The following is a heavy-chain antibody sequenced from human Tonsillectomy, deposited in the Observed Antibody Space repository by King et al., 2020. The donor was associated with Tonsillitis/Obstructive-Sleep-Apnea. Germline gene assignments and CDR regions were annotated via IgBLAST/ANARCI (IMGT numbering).Heavy chain of an antibody. CDR1: GGTFSSYA. J-gene: IGHJ2*01. Sequence: QLVQSGAEVKKPGSSVKVSCKASGGTFSSYAISWVRQAPGQGLEWMGGIIPIFGTANYAQKFQGRVTITADESTSTAYMELGSLRSEDTAVYYCAREVQYYDFWSGYYNNWYFDLWGRGTLVTVSS. V-gene: IGHV1-69*12. CDR3: AREVQYYDFWSGYYNNWYFDL. CDR2: IIPIFGTA. D-gene: IGHD3-3*01.